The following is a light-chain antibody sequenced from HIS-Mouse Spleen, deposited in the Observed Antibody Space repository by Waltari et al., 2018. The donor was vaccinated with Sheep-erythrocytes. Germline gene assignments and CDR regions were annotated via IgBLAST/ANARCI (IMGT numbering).Light chain of an antibody. Sequence: DIQMTQSPSTLSASVGDRVTITCRASQSLSSVLAWYQQKPGKAPKLLIYKASSLESGVPSRFSGSGSGTEFTLTISSLQPDDFATYYCQQYNSYSPLTFGGGTKVEIK. CDR2: KAS. CDR1: QSLSSV. V-gene: IGKV1-5*03. CDR3: QQYNSYSPLT. J-gene: IGKJ4*01.